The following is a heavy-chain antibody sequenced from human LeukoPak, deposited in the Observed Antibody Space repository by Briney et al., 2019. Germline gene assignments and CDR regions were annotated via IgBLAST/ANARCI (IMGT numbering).Heavy chain of an antibody. Sequence: PGGSLRLSCAASGFTSSSYGMHWVRQAPGKGLEWVAVISYDGSNKYYADSVKGRFTISRDNSKNTLYLQMNSLRAEDTAVYYCAKPPDSSSWYYFDYWGQGTLVTVSS. CDR1: GFTSSSYG. J-gene: IGHJ4*02. CDR3: AKPPDSSSWYYFDY. CDR2: ISYDGSNK. D-gene: IGHD6-13*01. V-gene: IGHV3-30*18.